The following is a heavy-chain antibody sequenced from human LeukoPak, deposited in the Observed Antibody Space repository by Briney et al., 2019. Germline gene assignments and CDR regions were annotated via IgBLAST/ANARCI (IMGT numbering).Heavy chain of an antibody. Sequence: ASVKVSCKASGYTFTSYGIIWVRQAPGQGLEWMGWISAYNGNTNYAQKLQGRVTMTTDTSTSTAYMELRSLRSDDTAVYYCARDGGYSSSSIPPLDYWGQGTLVTVSS. CDR2: ISAYNGNT. CDR3: ARDGGYSSSSIPPLDY. CDR1: GYTFTSYG. V-gene: IGHV1-18*01. J-gene: IGHJ4*02. D-gene: IGHD6-6*01.